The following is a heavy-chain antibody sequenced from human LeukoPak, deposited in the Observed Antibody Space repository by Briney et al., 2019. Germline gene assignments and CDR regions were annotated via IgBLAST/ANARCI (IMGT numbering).Heavy chain of an antibody. CDR1: GYTFTGYH. J-gene: IGHJ4*02. V-gene: IGHV1-2*02. Sequence: ASVKVSCKTSGYTFTGYHLHWVRQAPGQGLEWMGWLIPNNGGTNYAQKFQGRDTMTRDTSISTAFMELSRLRSDDTAIYYCARANANYFDYWGQGTLVTVSS. CDR3: ARANANYFDY. CDR2: LIPNNGGT.